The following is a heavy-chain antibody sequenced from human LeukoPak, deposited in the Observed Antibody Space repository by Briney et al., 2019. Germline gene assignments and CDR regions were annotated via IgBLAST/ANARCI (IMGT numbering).Heavy chain of an antibody. J-gene: IGHJ6*03. CDR2: IKQDGSEK. D-gene: IGHD6-6*01. V-gene: IGHV3-7*01. CDR1: GFTFSSYW. CDR3: AREGQAARPFYYYYYMDV. Sequence: GGSLRLSCAASGFTFSSYWMSWVRQAPGKGLEWVANIKQDGSEKYYVDSVKGRFTISRDNAKNSLYLQMNSLRAEDTAVYYCAREGQAARPFYYYYYMDVWGKGTTVTVPS.